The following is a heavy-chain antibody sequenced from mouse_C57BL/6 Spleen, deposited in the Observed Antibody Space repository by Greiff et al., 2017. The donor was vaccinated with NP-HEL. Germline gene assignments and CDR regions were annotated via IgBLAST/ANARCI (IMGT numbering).Heavy chain of an antibody. D-gene: IGHD2-1*01. CDR2: INPNNGGT. CDR3: AREGVYYGNYVYWYFDV. J-gene: IGHJ1*03. Sequence: EVQLQQSGPELVKPGASVKMSCKASGYTFTDYNMHWVKQSHGKSLEWIGYINPNNGGTSYNQKFKGKATLTVNKSSSTAYMELRSLTSEDSAVYYCAREGVYYGNYVYWYFDVWGTGTTVTVSS. V-gene: IGHV1-22*01. CDR1: GYTFTDYN.